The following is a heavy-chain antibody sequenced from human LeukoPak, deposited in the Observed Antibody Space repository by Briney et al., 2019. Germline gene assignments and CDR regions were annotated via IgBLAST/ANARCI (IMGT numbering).Heavy chain of an antibody. CDR2: IYPGDSDT. V-gene: IGHV5-51*01. J-gene: IGHJ1*01. CDR3: ARLRYCSSTSCYGYFQH. D-gene: IGHD2-2*01. CDR1: GYSFTSYW. Sequence: GESLKISCKGSGYSFTSYWIGWVRQMPGKGLEWMGIIYPGDSDTRYSPSFQGQVTISADKSISTAYLQWSSLKASDTAMYYCARLRYCSSTSCYGYFQHWGQGTLVTVSS.